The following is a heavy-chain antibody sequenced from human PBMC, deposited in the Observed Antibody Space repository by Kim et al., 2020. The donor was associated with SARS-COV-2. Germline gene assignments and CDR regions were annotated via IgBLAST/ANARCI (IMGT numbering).Heavy chain of an antibody. V-gene: IGHV3-7*01. D-gene: IGHD3-22*01. CDR1: GFTFSSYW. Sequence: GGSLRLSCAASGFTFSSYWMSWVRQAPGKGLEWVANIKQDGSEKYYVDSVKGRFTISRDNAKNSLYLQMNSLRAEDTAVYYCARATIINYYDSSGYPNWLDPWGQGTLVTVSS. CDR3: ARATIINYYDSSGYPNWLDP. CDR2: IKQDGSEK. J-gene: IGHJ5*02.